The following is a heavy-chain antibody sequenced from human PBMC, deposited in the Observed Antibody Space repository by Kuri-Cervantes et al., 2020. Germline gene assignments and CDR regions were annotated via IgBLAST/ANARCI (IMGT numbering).Heavy chain of an antibody. CDR3: ARGPKIYHDPKWFDT. J-gene: IGHJ5*02. V-gene: IGHV4-59*01. CDR2: IYYTGST. D-gene: IGHD3-22*01. Sequence: SKTLSLTCAVYGGSFSGYYWSWIRKPPGKGLEWIGFIYYTGSTNYNHSLESPVAKSVDTSKNQYSLKLSAVTAADTAMYYWARGPKIYHDPKWFDTWGQGTLVTVSS. CDR1: GGSFSGYY.